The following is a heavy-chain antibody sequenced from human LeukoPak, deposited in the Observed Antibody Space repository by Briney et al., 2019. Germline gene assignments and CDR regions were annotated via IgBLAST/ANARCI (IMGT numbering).Heavy chain of an antibody. CDR1: GYTFTSYD. V-gene: IGHV1-8*03. Sequence: ASVKVSCKASGYTFTSYDINWVRQATGQGLEWMGWMNPNSGNTGYAQKFQGRVTITRNTSISTAYMELSSLRSEDTAVYYCARSPTHYDFWSGYYRGIPEYYFDYWGQGTLVTVSS. CDR2: MNPNSGNT. CDR3: ARSPTHYDFWSGYYRGIPEYYFDY. D-gene: IGHD3-3*01. J-gene: IGHJ4*02.